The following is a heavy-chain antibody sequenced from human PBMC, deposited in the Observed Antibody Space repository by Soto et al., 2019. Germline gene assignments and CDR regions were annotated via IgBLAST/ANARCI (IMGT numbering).Heavy chain of an antibody. Sequence: PSETLSLTFTVFGGPISSVDYSWRWIRQPQGTGLAWIGYIYYSGSTYYNPSLKSRVTISVDTSKNQFSLKLSSVTAADTAVYYCARDGGAVWGSPSPNWFDPWGQGTLVTVSS. J-gene: IGHJ5*02. D-gene: IGHD3-16*01. CDR3: ARDGGAVWGSPSPNWFDP. CDR2: IYYSGST. CDR1: GGPISSVDYS. V-gene: IGHV4-30-4*01.